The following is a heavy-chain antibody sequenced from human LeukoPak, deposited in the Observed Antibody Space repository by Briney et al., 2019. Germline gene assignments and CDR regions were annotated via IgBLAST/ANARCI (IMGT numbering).Heavy chain of an antibody. CDR1: GFTFSSYD. Sequence: GSLILSCAASGFTFSSYDMHWVRQAPGKGLEWVAVISYDGSNKYYADSVKGRFAISRDNSKNTVYLQMNSLRVEDTAVYYCARANTPFADYWGQGTLVTVSS. V-gene: IGHV3-30*09. CDR3: ARANTPFADY. D-gene: IGHD2-2*02. CDR2: ISYDGSNK. J-gene: IGHJ4*02.